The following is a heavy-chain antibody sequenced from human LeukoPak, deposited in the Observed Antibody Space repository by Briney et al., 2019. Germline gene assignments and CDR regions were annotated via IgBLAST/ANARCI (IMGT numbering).Heavy chain of an antibody. CDR2: IYHSGST. CDR1: GYSISSGYY. V-gene: IGHV4-38-2*02. D-gene: IGHD3-10*01. CDR3: ARDWGYYGSGGYDY. J-gene: IGHJ4*02. Sequence: SETLSLTCTVSGYSISSGYYWGWIRQPPGKGLEWIGSIYHSGSTYYNPSLKSRVTISVDTSKNQFSLKLSSVTAADTAVYYCARDWGYYGSGGYDYWGQGTLVTVSS.